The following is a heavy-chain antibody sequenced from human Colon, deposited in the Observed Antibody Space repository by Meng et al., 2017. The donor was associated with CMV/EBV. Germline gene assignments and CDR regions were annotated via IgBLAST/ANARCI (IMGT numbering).Heavy chain of an antibody. J-gene: IGHJ4*02. CDR2: ISGSGHDT. CDR3: AKAISDYNFWSGTYSTNVYFDY. V-gene: IGHV3-23*01. Sequence: FNWVRQAPGKGLEWVASISGSGHDTYYSDSEKGRFTISRDNSKDTLYLQINSLRAEDTAIYYCAKAISDYNFWSGTYSTNVYFDYWGQGTLVTVSS. D-gene: IGHD3-3*01.